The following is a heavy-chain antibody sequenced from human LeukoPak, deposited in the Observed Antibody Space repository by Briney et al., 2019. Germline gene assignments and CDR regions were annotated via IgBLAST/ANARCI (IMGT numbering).Heavy chain of an antibody. D-gene: IGHD6-19*01. V-gene: IGHV3-7*01. Sequence: GGSLSLSCAASGFTFRSYWMSWVRQAARRGVEWVANIKQDGREKYYVDSVKGRFTISRDNAKNSLYLQMNSLRAEDTAVYYCARERVGYSSGWPRLGRTFDYWGQGTLVTVSS. CDR1: GFTFRSYW. CDR2: IKQDGREK. CDR3: ARERVGYSSGWPRLGRTFDY. J-gene: IGHJ4*02.